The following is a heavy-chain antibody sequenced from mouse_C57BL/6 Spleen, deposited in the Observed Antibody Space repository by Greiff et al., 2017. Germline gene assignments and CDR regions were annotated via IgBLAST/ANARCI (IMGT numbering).Heavy chain of an antibody. D-gene: IGHD1-1*01. CDR1: GYAFSSYW. CDR2: IYPGDGDT. Sequence: QVQLQQSGAELVKPGASVKISCKASGYAFSSYWMNWVKQRPGKGLEWIGQIYPGDGDTNYNGKFKGKATLTADKSSSTAYMQLSSLTSEDSAVYFCARSDYYGSRYYAMDYWGQGTSVTVSS. J-gene: IGHJ4*01. CDR3: ARSDYYGSRYYAMDY. V-gene: IGHV1-80*01.